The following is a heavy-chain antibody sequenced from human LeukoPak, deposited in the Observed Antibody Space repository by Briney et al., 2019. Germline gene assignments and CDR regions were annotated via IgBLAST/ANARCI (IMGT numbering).Heavy chain of an antibody. CDR2: MNPNSGNT. D-gene: IGHD3-3*01. Sequence: ASVKVSCKASGGTFSSYAISWVRQAPGQGLEWMGWMNPNSGNTGYAQKFQGRVTITRNTSISTAYMELSSLRSEDTAVYYCARALPPSSYDFWSGYSKDAFDIWGQGTMVTVSS. V-gene: IGHV1-8*03. J-gene: IGHJ3*02. CDR3: ARALPPSSYDFWSGYSKDAFDI. CDR1: GGTFSSYA.